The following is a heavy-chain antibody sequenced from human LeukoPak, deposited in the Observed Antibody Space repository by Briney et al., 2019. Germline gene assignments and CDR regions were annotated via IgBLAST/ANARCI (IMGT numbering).Heavy chain of an antibody. J-gene: IGHJ4*02. Sequence: SETLSLTCAVYGGSFSGYSWSWIRQPPGKGLEWIGYIYHSGSTYYNPSLKSRVTISVDRSKNQFSLKLSSVTAADTAVYYCARTSSTSRNVDYWGQGTLVTVSS. CDR2: IYHSGST. D-gene: IGHD2-2*01. V-gene: IGHV4-30-2*01. CDR1: GGSFSGYS. CDR3: ARTSSTSRNVDY.